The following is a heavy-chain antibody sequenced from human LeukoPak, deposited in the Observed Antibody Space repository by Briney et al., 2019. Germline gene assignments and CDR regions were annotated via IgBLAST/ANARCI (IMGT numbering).Heavy chain of an antibody. CDR1: GGSISSHY. J-gene: IGHJ4*02. CDR3: ARVTNVGRDYFDY. CDR2: IYYSGST. Sequence: PSETLSLTCTVSGGSISSHYWSWVRQPPGKGLEWIGYIYYSGSTNYNPSLKSRVTISVDTSKNQFSLKLSSVTAADTAVYYCARVTNVGRDYFDYWGQGTLVTVSS. D-gene: IGHD2-8*01. V-gene: IGHV4-59*11.